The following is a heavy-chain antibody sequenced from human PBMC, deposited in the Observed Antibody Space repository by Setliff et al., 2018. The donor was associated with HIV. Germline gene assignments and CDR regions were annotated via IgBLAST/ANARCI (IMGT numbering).Heavy chain of an antibody. CDR1: GYTFTGYY. CDR2: INPNTGGT. D-gene: IGHD3-3*01. CDR3: GKDPFWSGYDAFDI. J-gene: IGHJ3*02. Sequence: ASVKVSCKASGYTFTGYYMHWVRQAPGQGLEWMGWINPNTGGTNFAQKFQGRVTMTRDTSISTAYMELSRLRSDDTAVYYCGKDPFWSGYDAFDIWGQGTMVTVSS. V-gene: IGHV1-2*02.